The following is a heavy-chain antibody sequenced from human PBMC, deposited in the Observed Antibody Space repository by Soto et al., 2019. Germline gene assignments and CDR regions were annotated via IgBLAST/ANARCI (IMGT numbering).Heavy chain of an antibody. Sequence: QITLKESDPTLVKPTQTLTLTCTFSGFSLDSPAVGVNWIRQPPGKALEWLGLIYWDDDKQYSPSLKSRLTITRDTSKNQVVLTMTNMDPVDTATYYCAHGSGWLSDYWGQGTLVTVSS. V-gene: IGHV2-5*02. D-gene: IGHD6-19*01. CDR3: AHGSGWLSDY. J-gene: IGHJ4*02. CDR1: GFSLDSPAVG. CDR2: IYWDDDK.